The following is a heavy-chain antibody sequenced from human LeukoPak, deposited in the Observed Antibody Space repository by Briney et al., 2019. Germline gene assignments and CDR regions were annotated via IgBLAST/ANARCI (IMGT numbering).Heavy chain of an antibody. CDR1: GYTFTSYG. V-gene: IGHV1-46*01. D-gene: IGHD3-22*01. CDR2: INPSGGST. Sequence: ASVKVSCKASGYTFTSYGISWVRQAPGQGLEWMGIINPSGGSTSYAQKFQGRVTMTRDMSTSTVYMELSSLRSEDTAVYYCATVPRYYYDSSAFDIWGQGTMVTVSS. J-gene: IGHJ3*02. CDR3: ATVPRYYYDSSAFDI.